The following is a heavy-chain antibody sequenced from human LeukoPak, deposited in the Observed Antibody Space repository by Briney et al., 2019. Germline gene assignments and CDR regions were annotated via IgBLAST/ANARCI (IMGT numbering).Heavy chain of an antibody. CDR2: ISSSSSYI. J-gene: IGHJ4*02. D-gene: IGHD6-13*01. CDR1: GFTFSSYS. CDR3: ARGVFRIAAAGMDDY. V-gene: IGHV3-21*01. Sequence: GGSLRLSCAASGFTFSSYSMNWVRQAPGKGLEWVSSISSSSSYIYYADSVKGRFTISRDNAKNSLYLQMNSLRAEDTAVYYCARGVFRIAAAGMDDYWGQGTLVTVSS.